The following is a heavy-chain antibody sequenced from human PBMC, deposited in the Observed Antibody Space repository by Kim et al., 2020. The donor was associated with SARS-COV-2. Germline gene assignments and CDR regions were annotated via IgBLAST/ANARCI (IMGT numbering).Heavy chain of an antibody. CDR1: GGSFSGYY. Sequence: SETLSLTCAVYGGSFSGYYWSWIRQPPGKGLEWIGEINHSGSTNYNPSLKSRVTISVDTSKNQFSLKLSSVTAADTAVYYCAREGGVWFGEFRGTDFDYWGQGTLVTISS. D-gene: IGHD3-10*01. J-gene: IGHJ4*02. CDR3: AREGGVWFGEFRGTDFDY. CDR2: INHSGST. V-gene: IGHV4-34*01.